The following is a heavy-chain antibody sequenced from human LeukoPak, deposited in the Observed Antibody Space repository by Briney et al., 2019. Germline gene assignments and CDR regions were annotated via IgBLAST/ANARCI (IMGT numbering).Heavy chain of an antibody. J-gene: IGHJ4*02. CDR2: ISYDGDNK. D-gene: IGHD5-24*01. Sequence: GGSLRLSCTASGFSFNYYAMHWVRQAPGKGLEWVTIISYDGDNKNYADSVKGRFTISRDNSKNTLYLQMNSLRAEDTAIYYCAGVATISPYYFDYWGQGTLVTVSS. CDR3: AGVATISPYYFDY. V-gene: IGHV3-30*04. CDR1: GFSFNYYA.